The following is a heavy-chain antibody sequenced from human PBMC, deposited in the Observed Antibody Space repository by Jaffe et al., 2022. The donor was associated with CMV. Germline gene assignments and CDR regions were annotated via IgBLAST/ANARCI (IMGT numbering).Heavy chain of an antibody. D-gene: IGHD6-13*01. CDR1: GFTFSSYA. CDR2: ISGSGGST. J-gene: IGHJ5*02. V-gene: IGHV3-23*01. CDR3: AKARAAVSSNWFDP. Sequence: EVQLLESGGGLVQPGGSLRLSCAASGFTFSSYAMSWVRQAPGKGLEWVSVISGSGGSTFYADSVKGRFTISRDNSKNTLYLQMNSLRAEDTAVYYCAKARAAVSSNWFDPWGQGGLVTVSS.